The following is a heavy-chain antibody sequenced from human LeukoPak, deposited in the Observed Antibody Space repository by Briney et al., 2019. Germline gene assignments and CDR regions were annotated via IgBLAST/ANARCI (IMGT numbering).Heavy chain of an antibody. CDR2: ISYNGNNK. Sequence: PGRSLRLSCAASGFTFSGYHMHWVRQAPGKGLEWVAFISYNGNNKYDAHSVRGRFTISRHNAKNTVYLQMNSLGPEDTAVYYCARGPVGTKDCLPPFYFWGQGTLGTGSS. CDR3: ARGPVGTKDCLPPFYF. J-gene: IGHJ4*02. D-gene: IGHD1-14*01. CDR1: GFTFSGYH. V-gene: IGHV3-30-3*01.